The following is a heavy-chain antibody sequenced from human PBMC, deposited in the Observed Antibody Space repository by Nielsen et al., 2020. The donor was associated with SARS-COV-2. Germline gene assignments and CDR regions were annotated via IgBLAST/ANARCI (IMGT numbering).Heavy chain of an antibody. D-gene: IGHD7-27*01. V-gene: IGHV1-2*06. CDR1: GYIFTGYY. J-gene: IGHJ3*02. Sequence: VSVKVSCKASGYIFTGYYMHWVRQAPGQGLEWMGRINPNSGGTNYAQKFQGRVTMTRDTSISTAYMELTRLRSDDTAVYYCARGAGDSAFDIWGQGTMVTVSS. CDR3: ARGAGDSAFDI. CDR2: INPNSGGT.